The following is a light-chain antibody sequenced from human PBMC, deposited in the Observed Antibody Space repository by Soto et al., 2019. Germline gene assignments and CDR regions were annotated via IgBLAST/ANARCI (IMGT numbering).Light chain of an antibody. CDR3: QNYNRAPWT. J-gene: IGKJ1*01. CDR1: EAISNY. V-gene: IGKV1-27*01. CDR2: GAS. Sequence: DIQMTQSPSSLSASVGDRVTITCRASEAISNYLAWYQQKPGKVPKLLIYGASTLQSGVPSRFSGSGSATDVTLTISSLQTEDVATYYCQNYNRAPWTFGQGTKVESK.